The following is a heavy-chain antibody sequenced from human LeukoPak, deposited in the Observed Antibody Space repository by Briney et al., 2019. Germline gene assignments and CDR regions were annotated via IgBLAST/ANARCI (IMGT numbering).Heavy chain of an antibody. CDR2: IKSKTDGGTT. J-gene: IGHJ4*02. CDR3: TTDRILLYDYVWGSYRVFDY. V-gene: IGHV3-15*01. D-gene: IGHD3-16*02. CDR1: GFTFSNAW. Sequence: GGSLRLSCAASGFTFSNAWMSWVRQAPGKGLEWVGRIKSKTDGGTTDYAAPVKGRFTISRDDSKNTLYLQMNSLKTEDTAVYYCTTDRILLYDYVWGSYRVFDYWGQGTLVTVSS.